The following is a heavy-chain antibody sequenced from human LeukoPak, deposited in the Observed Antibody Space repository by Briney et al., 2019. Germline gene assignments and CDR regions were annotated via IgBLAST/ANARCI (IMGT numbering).Heavy chain of an antibody. CDR1: GGTFSSYA. J-gene: IGHJ5*02. D-gene: IGHD4-17*01. V-gene: IGHV1-69*13. CDR2: IIPIFGTA. Sequence: SVKVSCKASGGTFSSYAISWVRQAPGQGLEWMGGIIPIFGTANYAQKFQGRVTITEDESTSTAYLELSSLRSEDTALYYCARCDYGETNWFDPWGQGTLVTVSS. CDR3: ARCDYGETNWFDP.